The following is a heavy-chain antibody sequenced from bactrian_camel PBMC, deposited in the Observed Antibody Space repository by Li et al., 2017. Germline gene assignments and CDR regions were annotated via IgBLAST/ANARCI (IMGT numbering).Heavy chain of an antibody. Sequence: HVQLVESGGGSVQAGGSLRLSCVASGYDFSSDCMAWFRQGPGQEREGVAAIGTRDRLTYYADSVKGRFAISQDNAKSMIYLDMSGLTPGDTGMYRCAASWDVTANAALSRMVSPEFGYWGEGTQVTV. CDR2: IGTRDRLT. CDR1: GYDFSSDC. D-gene: IGHD3*01. J-gene: IGHJ6*01. CDR3: AASWDVTANAALSRMVSPEFGY. V-gene: IGHV3S1*01.